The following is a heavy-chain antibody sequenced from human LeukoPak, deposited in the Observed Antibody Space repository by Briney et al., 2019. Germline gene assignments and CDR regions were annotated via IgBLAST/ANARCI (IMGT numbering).Heavy chain of an antibody. V-gene: IGHV3-33*06. CDR3: AKDRTGISDY. Sequence: GRSLRLSCAASGFTFSSYGMHWVRQAPGKGLERVAVIWYDGSNKYYTDSVKGRFAISRDNSKNTLYLQMISLRAEDTDVYYCAKDRTGISDYWGQGTLVTVSS. J-gene: IGHJ4*02. D-gene: IGHD3-10*01. CDR1: GFTFSSYG. CDR2: IWYDGSNK.